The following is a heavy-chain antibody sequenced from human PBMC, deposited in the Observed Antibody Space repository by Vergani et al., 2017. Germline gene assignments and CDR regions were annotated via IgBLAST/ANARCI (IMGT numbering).Heavy chain of an antibody. V-gene: IGHV1-69*08. D-gene: IGHD2-21*01. CDR2: IIPVLGKT. Sequence: QVQLVQSGAEVKKPGSSVKVSCKASGATFRSNTISWVRQVPGQGLEWMGRIIPVLGKTKYAQDFQGRLPITADTSTSTAYMELTSLRSQDTAVYYCARAPRGYGGAPEDYYYGMDVRGQGTTVTVSS. CDR1: GATFRSNT. CDR3: ARAPRGYGGAPEDYYYGMDV. J-gene: IGHJ6*02.